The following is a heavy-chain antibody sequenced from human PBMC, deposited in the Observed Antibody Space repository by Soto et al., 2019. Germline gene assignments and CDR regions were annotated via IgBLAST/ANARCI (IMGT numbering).Heavy chain of an antibody. Sequence: PSETLSLTCTVSGGSISSGDYYWSWIRQPPGKGLGWIGYIYYSGSTYYNPSLKSRVTISVDTSKNQFSLKLSSVTAADTAVYYCARTKERGPNLQFDYWGQGTLVTVSS. J-gene: IGHJ4*02. CDR2: IYYSGST. CDR3: ARTKERGPNLQFDY. V-gene: IGHV4-30-4*01. CDR1: GGSISSGDYY. D-gene: IGHD1-1*01.